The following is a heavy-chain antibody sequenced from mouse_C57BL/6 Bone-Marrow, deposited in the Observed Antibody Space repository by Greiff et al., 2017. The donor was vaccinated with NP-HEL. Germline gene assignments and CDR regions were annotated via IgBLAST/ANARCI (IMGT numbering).Heavy chain of an antibody. Sequence: QVQLQQPGAELVKPGASVKLSCKASGYTFTSYWMHWVKQRPGRGLEWIGRIDPNSGGTKYNAKFKSKATLTVDKPSSTAYMQLSSLTSEDSAVDYCARGPLYDYDGTPFDYWGQGTTLTVSS. J-gene: IGHJ2*01. CDR1: GYTFTSYW. D-gene: IGHD2-4*01. V-gene: IGHV1-72*01. CDR3: ARGPLYDYDGTPFDY. CDR2: IDPNSGGT.